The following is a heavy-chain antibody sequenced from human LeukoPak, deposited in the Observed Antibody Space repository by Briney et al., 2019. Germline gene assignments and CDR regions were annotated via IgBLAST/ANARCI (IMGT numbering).Heavy chain of an antibody. CDR3: AKLRGPATYYFDY. Sequence: GGSLRLSCAASGFSFSNYAMSWVRQAPGKGLEWVSAVSGSGGSTYYTDSVKGRFTISRNNSKNTLFLQMNSLRAEDTAVYYCAKLRGPATYYFDYWGQGTLVTVSS. CDR2: VSGSGGST. V-gene: IGHV3-23*01. J-gene: IGHJ4*02. CDR1: GFSFSNYA.